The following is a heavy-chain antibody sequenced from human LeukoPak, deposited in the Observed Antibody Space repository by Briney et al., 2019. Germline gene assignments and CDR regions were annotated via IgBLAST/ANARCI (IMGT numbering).Heavy chain of an antibody. V-gene: IGHV3-11*04. CDR1: GFTFSDYY. Sequence: GGSLRLSCAASGFTFSDYYMSWIRQAPGKGLEWVSYISSSGSTIYYADSVKGRFTISRDNAKNTLYLQMNSLRAEDTAVYYCARFRSSSWYLDYWGQGTLVTVSS. D-gene: IGHD6-13*01. J-gene: IGHJ4*02. CDR3: ARFRSSSWYLDY. CDR2: ISSSGSTI.